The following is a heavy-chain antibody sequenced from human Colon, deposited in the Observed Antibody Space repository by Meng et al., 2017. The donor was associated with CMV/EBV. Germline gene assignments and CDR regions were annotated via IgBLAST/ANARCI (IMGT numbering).Heavy chain of an antibody. CDR2: VYNSEST. Sequence: SETLSLTCTVSGGAIRGFYWNWIRQSPGKGLEWIGYVYNSESTNYNPSLKSRVTISEDTSKNQISLRLTSVTAADTAVYYCARDPARMVMANARGYFDSWGQGTQVTVSS. V-gene: IGHV4-59*01. D-gene: IGHD3-22*01. CDR3: ARDPARMVMANARGYFDS. J-gene: IGHJ4*02. CDR1: GGAIRGFY.